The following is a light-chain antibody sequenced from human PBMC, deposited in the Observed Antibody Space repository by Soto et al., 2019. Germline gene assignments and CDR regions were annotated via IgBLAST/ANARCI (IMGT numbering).Light chain of an antibody. Sequence: QSALTQPASVSGSPGQSITISCTGTSSDVGGYNYASWYQQHPGKAPKLMIYDVRNRPSGVSNRFSGSKSGNTASLTISGLQAEDEADYYCSSYTSSSTYVVFGGGTKLTVL. J-gene: IGLJ2*01. V-gene: IGLV2-14*01. CDR3: SSYTSSSTYVV. CDR1: SSDVGGYNY. CDR2: DVR.